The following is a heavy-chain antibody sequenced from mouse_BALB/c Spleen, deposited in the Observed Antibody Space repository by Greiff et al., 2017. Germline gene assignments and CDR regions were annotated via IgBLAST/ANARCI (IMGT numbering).Heavy chain of an antibody. D-gene: IGHD2-4*01. Sequence: EVQRVESGPSLVKPSQTLSLTCSVTGDSITSGYWNWIRKFPGNKLEYMGYISYSGSTYYNPSLKSRISITRDTSKNQYYLQLNSVTTEDTATYYCARYRGDYDDDYYAMDYWGQGTSVTVSS. CDR1: GDSITSGY. CDR2: ISYSGST. V-gene: IGHV3-8*02. CDR3: ARYRGDYDDDYYAMDY. J-gene: IGHJ4*01.